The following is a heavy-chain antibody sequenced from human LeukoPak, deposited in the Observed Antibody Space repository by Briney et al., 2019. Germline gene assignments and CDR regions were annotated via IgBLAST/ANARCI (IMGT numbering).Heavy chain of an antibody. J-gene: IGHJ4*02. CDR1: GGSFSGYY. V-gene: IGHV4-59*01. D-gene: IGHD6-6*01. Sequence: SETLSLTCAVYGGSFSGYYWSWIRQPPGKGLEWIGYIYYSGSTNYNPSLKSRVTISVDTSKNQFSLKLSSVTAAVTAVYYCARDPAPYDSSSHFDYWGQGTLVTVSS. CDR2: IYYSGST. CDR3: ARDPAPYDSSSHFDY.